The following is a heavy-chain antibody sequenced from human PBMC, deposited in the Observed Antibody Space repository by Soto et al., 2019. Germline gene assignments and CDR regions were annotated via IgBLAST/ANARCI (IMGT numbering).Heavy chain of an antibody. CDR2: ISGSGGST. D-gene: IGHD6-13*01. CDR3: AKWTAAAADLEYYYYGMDV. V-gene: IGHV3-23*01. J-gene: IGHJ6*02. CDR1: GFTFSSYA. Sequence: GGSLRLSCAASGFTFSSYAMSWVRQAPGKGLEWVSAISGSGGSTYYADSVKGRFTISRDNSKNTLYLQMNSLRAEDTAVYYCAKWTAAAADLEYYYYGMDVWGQGTTVTVSS.